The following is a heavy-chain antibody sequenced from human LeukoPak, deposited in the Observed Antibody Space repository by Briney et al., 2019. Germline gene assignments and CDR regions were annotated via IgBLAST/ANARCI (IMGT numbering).Heavy chain of an antibody. CDR3: AREPSSWPAFDI. Sequence: ASVKVSCKASGYTFTSYGISWVRQAPGQGLEWMGWISAYNGNTNYARKLQGRVTMTTDTSTSTAYMELRSLRSDDTAVYYCAREPSSWPAFDIWGQGTMVTVSS. CDR2: ISAYNGNT. D-gene: IGHD6-13*01. CDR1: GYTFTSYG. J-gene: IGHJ3*02. V-gene: IGHV1-18*01.